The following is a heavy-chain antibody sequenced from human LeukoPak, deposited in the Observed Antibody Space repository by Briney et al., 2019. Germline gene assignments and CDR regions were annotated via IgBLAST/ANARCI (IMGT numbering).Heavy chain of an antibody. CDR3: AGEIIWFGENWFDP. CDR2: IYYSGST. D-gene: IGHD3-10*01. Sequence: ESSETLSLTCTVSGGSISSYYWSWIRQPPGKGLEWIGYIYYSGSTYYNPSLKSRVTISVDTSKKQFSLKLSSVTAADTAVYYCAGEIIWFGENWFDPWGQGTLVTVSS. V-gene: IGHV4-59*01. CDR1: GGSISSYY. J-gene: IGHJ5*02.